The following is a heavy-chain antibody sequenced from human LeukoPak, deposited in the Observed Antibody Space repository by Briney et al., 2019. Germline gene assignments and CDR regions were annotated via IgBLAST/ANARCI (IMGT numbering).Heavy chain of an antibody. Sequence: SETLSLTCTVSGGSISSYYWSWIRQPPGKGLEWIGYIYYSGSTNYNPSLKSRVTISVDTSKNQFSLKLSSVTAADTAVYYCATNLISSSGYVFDYWGQGTLVTVSS. D-gene: IGHD5-12*01. CDR3: ATNLISSSGYVFDY. J-gene: IGHJ4*02. CDR1: GGSISSYY. V-gene: IGHV4-59*08. CDR2: IYYSGST.